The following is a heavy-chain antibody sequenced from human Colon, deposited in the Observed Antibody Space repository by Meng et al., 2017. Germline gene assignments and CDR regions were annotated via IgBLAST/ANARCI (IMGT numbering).Heavy chain of an antibody. Sequence: QVQLQQWGAGLLKPSETLSLTCAVYGESFSGYYWSWIRQPPGKGLEWIGENNHSGRTNYNPSLKSRLTISVDTSKNQFSLNLRSVTAADTAVYFCGRPEGRWGQGTLVTVSS. V-gene: IGHV4-34*01. D-gene: IGHD6-6*01. CDR3: GRPEGR. J-gene: IGHJ4*02. CDR2: NNHSGRT. CDR1: GESFSGYY.